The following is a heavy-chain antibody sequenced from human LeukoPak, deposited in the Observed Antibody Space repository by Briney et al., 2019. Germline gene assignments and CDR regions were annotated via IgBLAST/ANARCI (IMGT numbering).Heavy chain of an antibody. CDR3: ARPSLRFGGPYYFDY. CDR2: ISYDGSNK. CDR1: GFTFSSYA. V-gene: IGHV3-30*04. D-gene: IGHD3-16*01. J-gene: IGHJ4*02. Sequence: GRSLRLSCAASGFTFSSYAMHWVRQAPGKGLEWVAVISYDGSNKYYADSVKGRFTISRDNSKNTLYLQMNSLRAEDTAVYYCARPSLRFGGPYYFDYWGQGTLVTVSS.